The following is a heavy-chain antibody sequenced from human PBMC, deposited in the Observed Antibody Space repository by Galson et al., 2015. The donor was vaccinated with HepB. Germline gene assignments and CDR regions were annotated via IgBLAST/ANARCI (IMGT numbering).Heavy chain of an antibody. J-gene: IGHJ3*02. CDR1: GYTFTSFG. CDR2: ISAYNGNT. CDR3: ARGVVAATIHAFDI. V-gene: IGHV1-18*04. D-gene: IGHD2-15*01. Sequence: SVKVSCKASGYTFTSFGISWVRQAPGQGLEWMGWISAYNGNTNYAQNLQGRVSMTTDTSTSTAYMELRSLGSDDTAVYYCARGVVAATIHAFDIWGQGTMVTVSS.